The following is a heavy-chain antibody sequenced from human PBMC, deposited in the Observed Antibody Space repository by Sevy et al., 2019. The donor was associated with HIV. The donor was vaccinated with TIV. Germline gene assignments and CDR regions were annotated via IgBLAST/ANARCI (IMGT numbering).Heavy chain of an antibody. J-gene: IGHJ3*02. Sequence: SETLSLTCTVSGGSISSYYWSWIRQPPGKGLEWIGYIYYSGSTNYNPSLKSRVTISVDTSKNQFSLKLSYVTAADTAVYYCARDLHNRGAVAGPDGGRGLDIWGQGTMVTVSS. CDR1: GGSISSYY. CDR2: IYYSGST. CDR3: ARDLHNRGAVAGPDGGRGLDI. D-gene: IGHD6-19*01. V-gene: IGHV4-59*01.